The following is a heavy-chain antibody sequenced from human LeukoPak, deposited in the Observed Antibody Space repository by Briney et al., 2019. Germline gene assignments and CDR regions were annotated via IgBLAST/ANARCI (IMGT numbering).Heavy chain of an antibody. CDR1: GFTFNSYE. V-gene: IGHV3-48*03. Sequence: GGSLRLSCAASGFTFNSYEMNWVRQAPGKGLEWVSYISDSGSAKYYSDSVKGRFTISRDNAKNSLYLQMNSLRPEDTAVYYCARDPGIAAADQGGEYYFDYWGQGTLVTVSS. CDR3: ARDPGIAAADQGGEYYFDY. CDR2: ISDSGSAK. D-gene: IGHD6-13*01. J-gene: IGHJ4*02.